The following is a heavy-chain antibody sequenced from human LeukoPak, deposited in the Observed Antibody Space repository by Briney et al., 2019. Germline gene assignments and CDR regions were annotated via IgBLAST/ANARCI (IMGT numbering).Heavy chain of an antibody. D-gene: IGHD3-10*01. Sequence: PSGTLSLTCAVSGVSISNSNWWSWVRQPPGKGLEWIGEIYHSGRTNYNPSLKSRVTISVDKSKNQFSLNLTSVTAADTAVYFCARGFGGSYYDYWGQGTLVTVSS. CDR2: IYHSGRT. CDR1: GVSISNSNW. J-gene: IGHJ4*02. CDR3: ARGFGGSYYDY. V-gene: IGHV4-4*02.